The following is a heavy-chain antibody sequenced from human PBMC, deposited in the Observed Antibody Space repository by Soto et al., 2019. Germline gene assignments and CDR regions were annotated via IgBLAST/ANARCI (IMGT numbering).Heavy chain of an antibody. Sequence: EVQLLESGGGLVQPGGSLRLSCAASGFTFSSYAMSWVRQAPGKGLEWVSAISGSGGSTYYADSVKGRFTISRDNSKNTRYLQMNSLRAEDTAVYYCAKVYITDYIWGSYPTGWFDPWGQGTLVTVSS. J-gene: IGHJ5*02. D-gene: IGHD3-16*02. V-gene: IGHV3-23*01. CDR2: ISGSGGST. CDR3: AKVYITDYIWGSYPTGWFDP. CDR1: GFTFSSYA.